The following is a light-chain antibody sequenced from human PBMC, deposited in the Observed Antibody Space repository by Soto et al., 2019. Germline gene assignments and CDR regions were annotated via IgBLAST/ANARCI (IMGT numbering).Light chain of an antibody. CDR3: QHRNNDFT. CDR1: QGISSY. CDR2: AAS. V-gene: IGKV1-9*01. Sequence: DIQLTQSPSFLSASVGDRVTITCRASQGISSYLAWYQQKPGKAPKLLIYAASTLQSGVPSRFSGSGSGTEFTLRISCQQQEDFPTYFLQHRNNDFTYGRGTKGVT. J-gene: IGKJ3*01.